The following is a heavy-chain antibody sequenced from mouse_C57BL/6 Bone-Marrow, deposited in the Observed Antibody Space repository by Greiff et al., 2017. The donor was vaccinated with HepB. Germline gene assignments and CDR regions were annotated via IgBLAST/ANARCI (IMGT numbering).Heavy chain of an antibody. CDR2: INPSSGYT. CDR3: ARRVAMDY. J-gene: IGHJ4*01. CDR1: GYTFTSYT. Sequence: VHLVESGAELARPGASVKMSCKASGYTFTSYTMHWVKQRPGQGLEWIGYINPSSGYTKYNQKFKDKATLTADKSSSTAYMQLSSLTSEDSAVYYCARRVAMDYWGQGTSVTVSS. V-gene: IGHV1-4*01.